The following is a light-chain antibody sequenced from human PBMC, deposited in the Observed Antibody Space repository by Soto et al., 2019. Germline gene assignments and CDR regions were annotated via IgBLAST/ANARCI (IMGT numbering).Light chain of an antibody. J-gene: IGLJ2*01. CDR1: SSDVGGYTY. V-gene: IGLV2-14*01. CDR3: ASYTSRSTVV. CDR2: EVS. Sequence: QSVLTQPAAVSGSPGQSITISCTGSSSDVGGYTYVSWYQQLPGKAPKLMIYEVSNRPSGVSNRFSASKSGSTASLTISGLKTEDEADYYCASYTSRSTVVFGGGTKLTVL.